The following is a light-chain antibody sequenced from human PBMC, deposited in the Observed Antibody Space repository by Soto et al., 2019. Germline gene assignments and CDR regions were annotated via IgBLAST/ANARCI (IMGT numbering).Light chain of an antibody. CDR2: GAS. V-gene: IGKV3D-20*02. CDR1: QSITSSF. Sequence: EVLFTQSPGTLSLSPGERATLSCRASQSITSSFLAWYQQKPGKAPRPLIYGASSRATGIPDRLSGSGSGTDFTLTIRSLEPEDFAVYYCQQRSNWITFGQGTRLEIK. CDR3: QQRSNWIT. J-gene: IGKJ5*01.